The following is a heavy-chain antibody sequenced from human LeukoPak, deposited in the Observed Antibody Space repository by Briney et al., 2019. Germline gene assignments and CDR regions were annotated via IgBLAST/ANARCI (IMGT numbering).Heavy chain of an antibody. D-gene: IGHD3-10*01. Sequence: SETLSLTCTVSGGSISSSNYYWGWIRQPPGKGLEWIGTIYYTGSTYYNPSLKSRVTISVDTSKSQFSLKLTSVAAADTAIYYCASGYYYGSGSYGMDVWGQGTTVTVSS. CDR2: IYYTGST. J-gene: IGHJ6*02. CDR3: ASGYYYGSGSYGMDV. V-gene: IGHV4-39*01. CDR1: GGSISSSNYY.